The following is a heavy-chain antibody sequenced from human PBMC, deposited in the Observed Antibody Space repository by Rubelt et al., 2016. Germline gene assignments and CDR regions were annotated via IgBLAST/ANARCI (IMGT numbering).Heavy chain of an antibody. Sequence: PGGSLRLSCAASGFTFSTYGMTWVRQAPGNGLEWVSAISGSGGSTYYADSVKGRFTISRDNSKNTLYLQMKSLRAEDTAVYYCARDISLDYWGQGTLVTVSS. V-gene: IGHV3-23*01. CDR2: ISGSGGST. CDR1: GFTFSTYG. D-gene: IGHD3-3*02. J-gene: IGHJ4*02. CDR3: ARDISLDY.